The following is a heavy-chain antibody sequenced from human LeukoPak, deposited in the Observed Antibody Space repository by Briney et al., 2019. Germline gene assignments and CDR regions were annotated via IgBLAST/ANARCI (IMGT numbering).Heavy chain of an antibody. CDR3: ARNQQLGGHSYYYYGMDV. J-gene: IGHJ6*02. D-gene: IGHD3-16*01. CDR1: GFTFGDYA. Sequence: GGSLRLSCTASGFTFGDYALTWARQAPGKGLEWVSGISGGGVTTYYADSVKGRFTISRDNSKNTLYLQMNSLRADDTAIYYCARNQQLGGHSYYYYGMDVWGQGTTVTVSS. V-gene: IGHV3-23*01. CDR2: ISGGGVTT.